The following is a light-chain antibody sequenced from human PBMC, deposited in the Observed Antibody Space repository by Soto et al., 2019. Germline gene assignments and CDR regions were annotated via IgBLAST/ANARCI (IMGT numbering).Light chain of an antibody. CDR3: QQSYGTPWT. Sequence: IQMTQSPSSLSASVGDRVTITCRASQSINSYLTWYRQKPGKAPDLLIYIASSLQSGVPSRFSGTGFGTDFTLTISSLQPEDFATYYCQQSYGTPWTFGQGTKVDIK. J-gene: IGKJ1*01. CDR2: IAS. V-gene: IGKV1-39*01. CDR1: QSINSY.